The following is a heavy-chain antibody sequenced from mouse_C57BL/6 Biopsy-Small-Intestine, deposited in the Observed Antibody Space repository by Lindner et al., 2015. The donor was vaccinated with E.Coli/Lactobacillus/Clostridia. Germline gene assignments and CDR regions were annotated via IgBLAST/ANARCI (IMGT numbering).Heavy chain of an antibody. CDR1: GFTFTDYY. J-gene: IGHJ4*01. CDR3: ATYDYDVEGAMDY. D-gene: IGHD2-4*01. Sequence: VQLQESGGGLVQPGGSLSLSCAASGFTFTDYYMSWVRQPPGKALEWLGFIRNKANGYTTEYSASVKGRFTISRDNAKNTLFLQMTSLRSEDTAMYYCATYDYDVEGAMDYWGQGTSVTVSS. CDR2: IRNKANGYTT. V-gene: IGHV7-3*01.